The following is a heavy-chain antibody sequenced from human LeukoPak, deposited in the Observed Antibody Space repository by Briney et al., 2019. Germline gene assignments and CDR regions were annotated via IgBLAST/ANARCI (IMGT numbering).Heavy chain of an antibody. J-gene: IGHJ4*02. CDR2: INHSGST. V-gene: IGHV4-34*01. D-gene: IGHD3-16*01. CDR3: ARGTRRGGDFDY. Sequence: PSETLSLTCAVYGGSFSGYYWSWIRQPPGKGLEWIGEINHSGSTNYNPSLKSRVTISVDTSKPQFSLKLSSVHGAETAVYSCARGTRRGGDFDYWGQGTLVTVSS. CDR1: GGSFSGYY.